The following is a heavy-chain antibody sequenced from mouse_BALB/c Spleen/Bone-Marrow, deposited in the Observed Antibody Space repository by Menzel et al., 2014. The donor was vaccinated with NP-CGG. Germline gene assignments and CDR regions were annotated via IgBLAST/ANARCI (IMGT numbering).Heavy chain of an antibody. V-gene: IGHV1S137*01. Sequence: VKLQESGAELVRPGVSVKISCKGSGYTFTDYAMHWVKQSHAKSPEWIGVISTYYGDASYNQKFKGKATMTVDKSSSTAYMELARLTSEDSAIYYCARRGGFYAMDYWGQGTSVTVSS. CDR3: ARRGGFYAMDY. CDR1: GYTFTDYA. CDR2: ISTYYGDA. J-gene: IGHJ4*01.